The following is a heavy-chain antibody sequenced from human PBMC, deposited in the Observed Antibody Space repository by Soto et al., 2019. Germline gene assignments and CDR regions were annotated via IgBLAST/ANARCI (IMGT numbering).Heavy chain of an antibody. J-gene: IGHJ6*02. CDR2: IYHSGST. D-gene: IGHD6-19*01. CDR1: GGSISSGGYS. Sequence: QLQLQESGSGLVKPSQTLSLTCAVSGGSISSGGYSWSWIRQPPGQDLEWIGYIYHSGSTYYHPSLKSRVTISVDRSKNQCSLKLSSVTAADTAVYYCAREVVAGTGGVDVWGQGTTVTVSS. V-gene: IGHV4-30-2*01. CDR3: AREVVAGTGGVDV.